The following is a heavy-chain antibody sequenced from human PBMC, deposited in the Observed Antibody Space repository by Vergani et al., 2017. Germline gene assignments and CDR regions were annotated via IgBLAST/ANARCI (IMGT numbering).Heavy chain of an antibody. V-gene: IGHV3-48*03. CDR2: ISSSGSTI. CDR3: ARDTGTTSVSDYYGMDF. Sequence: EVQLVESGGGLVQPGGSLRLSCAASGFTFSSYEMNWVRQAPGKGLEWVSYISSSGSTIYYADSVKGRFTISRDNAKNSLYLQMNSLRAEDTAVYYCARDTGTTSVSDYYGMDFWGQGTTVTVSS. CDR1: GFTFSSYE. J-gene: IGHJ6*02. D-gene: IGHD4-17*01.